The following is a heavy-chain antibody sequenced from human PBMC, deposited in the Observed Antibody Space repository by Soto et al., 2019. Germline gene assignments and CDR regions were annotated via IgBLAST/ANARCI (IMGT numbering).Heavy chain of an antibody. V-gene: IGHV3-53*02. Sequence: EVQLVETGGGLIQPGGSLRLSCAASGFTVSSNYMSWVRQAPGKGLEWVSVIYSGGSTYYADSVKGRFTISRDNSKNTLYLQMNSLRAEDTAVYYCARDMGYSSSPGDNYYYYGMDVWGQGTTVTVSS. CDR2: IYSGGST. D-gene: IGHD6-6*01. J-gene: IGHJ6*02. CDR1: GFTVSSNY. CDR3: ARDMGYSSSPGDNYYYYGMDV.